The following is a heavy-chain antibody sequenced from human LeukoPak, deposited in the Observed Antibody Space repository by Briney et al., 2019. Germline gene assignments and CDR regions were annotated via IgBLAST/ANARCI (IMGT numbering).Heavy chain of an antibody. Sequence: PGGSLRLSCAASGFTFSVSTMTWVRQAPGKGLEWVSSISPSGTDIYFAQSLKGRFTISRDNTWGTVSLQMSSLRVDDTAVYYCARADCRTASCFLDNWGQGTLVTVSS. CDR3: ARADCRTASCFLDN. CDR2: ISPSGTDI. V-gene: IGHV3-21*01. J-gene: IGHJ4*02. D-gene: IGHD2-2*01. CDR1: GFTFSVST.